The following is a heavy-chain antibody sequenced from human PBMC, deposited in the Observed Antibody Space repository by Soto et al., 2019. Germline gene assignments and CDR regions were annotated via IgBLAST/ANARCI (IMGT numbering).Heavy chain of an antibody. D-gene: IGHD6-25*01. Sequence: SETLSLTCTVSGGSISSYYWSWIRQPPGKGLEWIGYIYYSGSTNYNPSLKSRVTISVDTSKNQFSLKLSSVTAADTAVYHCVRGGCSPYHNHEFDFWSRGTLVTVSA. CDR3: VRGGCSPYHNHEFDF. J-gene: IGHJ4*01. CDR1: GGSISSYY. V-gene: IGHV4-59*01. CDR2: IYYSGST.